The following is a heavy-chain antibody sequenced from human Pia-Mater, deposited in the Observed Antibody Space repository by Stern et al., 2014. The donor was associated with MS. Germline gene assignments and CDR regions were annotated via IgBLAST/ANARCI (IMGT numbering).Heavy chain of an antibody. CDR1: GYTFTGHY. CDR2: IGPTSGAT. Sequence: VQLLQSGAEVRKPGASVKVSCKASGYTFTGHYVHWVRKAPGQGLEWMGRIGPTSGATNFAQKFQGRVTLTRDTSISTAYMELSSLTSDDTAVYYCARQYSSYPDYWGQGTLVTVSS. V-gene: IGHV1-2*06. CDR3: ARQYSSYPDY. D-gene: IGHD4-11*01. J-gene: IGHJ4*02.